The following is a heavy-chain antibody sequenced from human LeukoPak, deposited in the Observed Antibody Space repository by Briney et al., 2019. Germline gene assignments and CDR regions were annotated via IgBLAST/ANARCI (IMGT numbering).Heavy chain of an antibody. CDR1: GYTFTGYY. D-gene: IGHD3-22*01. Sequence: SVKVSCKASGYTFTGYYMHWARQAPGQGLEWMGWINSKSGGTNFAQPFQGRVTMTRDTSISTAYMELSRLTSDDTAVYYCARDDNGMDVWGQGTTVTVS. CDR3: ARDDNGMDV. J-gene: IGHJ6*02. CDR2: INSKSGGT. V-gene: IGHV1-2*02.